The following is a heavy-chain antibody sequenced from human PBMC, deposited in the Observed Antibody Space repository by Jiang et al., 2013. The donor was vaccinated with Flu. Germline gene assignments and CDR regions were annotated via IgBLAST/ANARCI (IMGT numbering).Heavy chain of an antibody. J-gene: IGHJ6*03. CDR1: TFSSYW. V-gene: IGHV3-7*03. Sequence: TFSSYWMSWVRQAPGKGLEWVANIKQDGSEKYYVDSVKGRFTISRDNAKNSLYLQMNSLRAEDTAVYYCARDRGPSSIAARFCRGRVGCYYMDVWGKGTTVTVSS. CDR3: ARDRGPSSIAARFCRGRVGCYYMDV. D-gene: IGHD6-6*01. CDR2: IKQDGSEK.